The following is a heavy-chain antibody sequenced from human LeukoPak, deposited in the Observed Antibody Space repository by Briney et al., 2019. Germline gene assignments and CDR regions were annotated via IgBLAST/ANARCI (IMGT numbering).Heavy chain of an antibody. D-gene: IGHD3-16*01. CDR2: IYTSGST. J-gene: IGHJ4*02. CDR1: GGSISSGSYY. V-gene: IGHV4-61*02. CDR3: ARHIEVYDYVWGSYLDY. Sequence: SETLSLTCTVSGGSISSGSYYWSWIRQPAGKGLEWIGRIYTSGSTNYNPSLKSRVTISVDTSKNQFSLKLSSVTAADTAVYYCARHIEVYDYVWGSYLDYWGQGTLVTVSS.